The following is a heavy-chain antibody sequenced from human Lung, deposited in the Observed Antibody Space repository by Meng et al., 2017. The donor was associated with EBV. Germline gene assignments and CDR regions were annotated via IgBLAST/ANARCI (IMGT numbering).Heavy chain of an antibody. J-gene: IGHJ4*02. D-gene: IGHD3-10*01. CDR2: ISAGGST. CDR1: GFTFSSYA. V-gene: IGHV3-23*01. CDR3: VRVDMG. Sequence: EGHRLESGGGLVQPGGSLRLSCAASGFTFSSYAMSWVRQAPGKGLEWVSGISAGGSTYYADSVKGRFTISRDNARNTLYLQMNSLTAEDTGVYYCVRVDMGWGQGTLVTVSS.